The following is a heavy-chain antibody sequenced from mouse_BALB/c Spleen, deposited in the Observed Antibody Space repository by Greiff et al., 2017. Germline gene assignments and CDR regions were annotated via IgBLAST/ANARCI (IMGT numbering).Heavy chain of an antibody. CDR2: INPSNGRT. D-gene: IGHD3-3*01. J-gene: IGHJ1*01. Sequence: QVQLQQSGAELVKPGASVKLSCKASGYTFTSYWMHWVKQRPGQGLEWIGEINPSNGRTNYNEKFKSKATLTVDKSSSTAYMQLSSLTSEDSAVYYCARGGTGGYFDVWGAGTTVTVSS. CDR3: ARGGTGGYFDV. V-gene: IGHV1S81*02. CDR1: GYTFTSYW.